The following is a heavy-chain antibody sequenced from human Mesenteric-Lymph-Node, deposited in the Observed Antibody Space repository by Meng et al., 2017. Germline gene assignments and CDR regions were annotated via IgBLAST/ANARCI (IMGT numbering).Heavy chain of an antibody. CDR3: ARVPCSDGYTCDYFDC. D-gene: IGHD5-24*01. Sequence: SETLSLICAVSGAYFSGYHWSWIRQPPEKRLEWVGETYHSGSTNYNPSLNSRVTISIDTSETQFSLKLTAVTAADTAVSFCARVPCSDGYTCDYFDCWGQGTLVTVSS. J-gene: IGHJ4*02. CDR1: GAYFSGYH. V-gene: IGHV4-34*01. CDR2: TYHSGST.